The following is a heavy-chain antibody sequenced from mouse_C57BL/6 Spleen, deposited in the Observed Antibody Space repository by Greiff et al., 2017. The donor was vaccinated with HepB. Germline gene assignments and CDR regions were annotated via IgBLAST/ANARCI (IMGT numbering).Heavy chain of an antibody. CDR1: GFTFSDYY. Sequence: EVHLVESEGGLVQPGSSMKLSCTASGFTFSDYYMAWVRQVPEKGLEWVANINYDGSSTYYLDSLKSRFIISSDNAKNILYLQMSSLKSEDTATYYCARGGGYYGPWFAYWGQGTLVTVSA. J-gene: IGHJ3*01. CDR3: ARGGGYYGPWFAY. CDR2: INYDGSST. D-gene: IGHD1-1*01. V-gene: IGHV5-16*01.